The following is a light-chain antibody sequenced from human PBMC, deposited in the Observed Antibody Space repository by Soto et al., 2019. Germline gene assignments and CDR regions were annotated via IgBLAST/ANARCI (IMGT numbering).Light chain of an antibody. Sequence: SYELTQPPSVSVAPGKTARITCGGNNIGSKSVHWYQQKPGQAPVLVIYYDSDRPSGIPERFSGSNSGNTATLTISRVEAGDEADYYCQVWDSSSHHPEVVFGGGTKLTVL. CDR1: NIGSKS. J-gene: IGLJ2*01. CDR2: YDS. CDR3: QVWDSSSHHPEVV. V-gene: IGLV3-21*01.